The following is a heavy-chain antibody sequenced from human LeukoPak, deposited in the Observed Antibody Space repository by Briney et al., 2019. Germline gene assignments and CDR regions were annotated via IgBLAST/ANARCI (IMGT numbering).Heavy chain of an antibody. CDR3: ARDSVVRI. Sequence: GGSLRLSCAASGFTVSDNFMSWVRQAPGKGLEWVSVVNSGGNTYYADSVKGRFTISRDNSKNTVYLQMNSLRAEDTTVYYCARDSVVRIWGQGTMVTVSS. J-gene: IGHJ3*02. D-gene: IGHD2-15*01. CDR1: GFTVSDNF. V-gene: IGHV3-53*01. CDR2: VNSGGNT.